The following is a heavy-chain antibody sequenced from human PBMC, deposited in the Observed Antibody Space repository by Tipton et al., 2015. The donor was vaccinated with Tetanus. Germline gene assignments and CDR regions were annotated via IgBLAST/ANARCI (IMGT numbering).Heavy chain of an antibody. V-gene: IGHV3-30-3*01. D-gene: IGHD2-2*01. J-gene: IGHJ6*02. CDR2: ISYDGSNK. CDR3: ARDLVPAATYGMDV. Sequence: QLVQSGGGVVQPGRSLRLSCAASGFTFSSYAMHWVRQAPGKGLEWVAVISYDGSNKYYADSVKGRFTISRDNSKNTLYLQMNSLRAEDTAVYYCARDLVPAATYGMDVWGQGTTVTVSS. CDR1: GFTFSSYA.